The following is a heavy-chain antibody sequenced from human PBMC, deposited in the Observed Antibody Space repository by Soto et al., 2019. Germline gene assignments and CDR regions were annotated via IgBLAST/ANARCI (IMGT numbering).Heavy chain of an antibody. CDR2: IIPKFGTT. J-gene: IGHJ5*02. CDR1: GGTFSTYP. CDR3: ARGASNTTGWYIGFDP. D-gene: IGHD6-19*01. V-gene: IGHV1-69*01. Sequence: QGQLVQSGAEVKKPGSSVKVSCKVSGGTFSTYPINWVRQAPGQGLEFMGGIIPKFGTTNYAQQFRGTVTITADESTSTAHIELQNLRLAHTAVYCCARGASNTTGWYIGFDPLGQGTLVTVSS.